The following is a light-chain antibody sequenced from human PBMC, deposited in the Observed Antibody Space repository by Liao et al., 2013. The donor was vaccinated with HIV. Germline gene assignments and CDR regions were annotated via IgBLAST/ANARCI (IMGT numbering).Light chain of an antibody. J-gene: IGLJ2*01. CDR1: NIGIKA. CDR3: QAWDSSAVV. V-gene: IGLV3-21*01. CDR2: QDT. Sequence: SYELTQPPSVSVAPGKTARITCGGHNIGIKAVHWYQQRPGQAPVLVIYQDTKRPSGIPERFSGSNSGNTATLTISGTQAMDEADYYCQAWDSSAVVFGGGTKLTVL.